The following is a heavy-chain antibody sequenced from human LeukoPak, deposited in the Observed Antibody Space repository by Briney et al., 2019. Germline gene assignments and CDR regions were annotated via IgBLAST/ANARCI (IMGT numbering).Heavy chain of an antibody. D-gene: IGHD2-2*01. CDR1: GYSFPIYW. CDR2: IYPGDSDT. Sequence: GESLKISCKGSGYSFPIYWIAWVRQMPGKGLEWMGIIYPGDSDTRYSPSFQGQVTISADKSISTAYLQWSSLKASDTAMYYCARHQVVSTYYYMDVWGKGTTVTVSS. J-gene: IGHJ6*03. CDR3: ARHQVVSTYYYMDV. V-gene: IGHV5-51*01.